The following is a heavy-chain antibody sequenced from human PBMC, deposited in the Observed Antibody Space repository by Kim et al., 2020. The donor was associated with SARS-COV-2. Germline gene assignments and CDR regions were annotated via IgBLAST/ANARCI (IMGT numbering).Heavy chain of an antibody. Sequence: SETLSLTCTVSGGSISSSSYYWGWIRQPPGKGLEWIGSIYYSGSTYYNPSLKSRVTISVDTSKNQFSLKLSSVTAADTAVYYCARSSSGPRYFDYWSQGTLVTVSS. CDR2: IYYSGST. CDR1: GGSISSSSYY. CDR3: ARSSSGPRYFDY. V-gene: IGHV4-39*01. J-gene: IGHJ4*02. D-gene: IGHD6-25*01.